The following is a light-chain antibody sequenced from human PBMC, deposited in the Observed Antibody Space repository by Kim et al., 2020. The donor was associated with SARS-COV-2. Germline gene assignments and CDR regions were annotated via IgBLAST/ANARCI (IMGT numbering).Light chain of an antibody. CDR1: SGHSSYA. Sequence: QPVLTQSPSASASLGASVKLTCTLSSGHSSYAIAWHQQQPEKGPRFLMKLNSDGSHTKGDGIPDRFSGSSSGAERYLTISSLQSEDEADYYCQTWGTGIRVFGRGTQLTVL. CDR3: QTWGTGIRV. V-gene: IGLV4-69*01. CDR2: LNSDGSH. J-gene: IGLJ3*02.